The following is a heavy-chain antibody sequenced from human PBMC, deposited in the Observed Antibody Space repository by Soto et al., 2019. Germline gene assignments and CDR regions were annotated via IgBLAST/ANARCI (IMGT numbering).Heavy chain of an antibody. CDR3: ARCHRAGDTAMPTYYLEY. CDR2: IYPGDSDT. J-gene: IGHJ4*01. V-gene: IGHV5-51*01. D-gene: IGHD5-18*01. Sequence: VESLKISCKVSGYSFTSYWIGCVRQMPGKGLEWMGIIYPGDSDTRYSPSFQGQVTISADKSISTAYLQWSSLKASDTAMYYCARCHRAGDTAMPTYYLEYWGQGTLVNVSS. CDR1: GYSFTSYW.